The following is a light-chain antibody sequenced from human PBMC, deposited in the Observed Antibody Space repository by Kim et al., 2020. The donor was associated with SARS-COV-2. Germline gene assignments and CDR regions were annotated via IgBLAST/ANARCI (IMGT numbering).Light chain of an antibody. V-gene: IGKV3-20*01. J-gene: IGKJ4*01. CDR3: QQYGSSPGLT. CDR2: AAS. CDR1: QSLNGRV. Sequence: EIVLTQSPGPLSLSPGERATLSCRASQSLNGRVVAWYQQKPAQAPRLLIYAASSRATGIPDRFSGSGSGTGFTRTITRLEAEDFAVYYCQQYGSSPGLTFGGGTKVDIK.